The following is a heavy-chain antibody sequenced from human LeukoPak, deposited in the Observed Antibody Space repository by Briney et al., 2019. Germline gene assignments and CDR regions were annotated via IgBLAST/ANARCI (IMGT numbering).Heavy chain of an antibody. CDR1: GGSISSYY. J-gene: IGHJ5*02. CDR3: ARAPPVVTALGVWFDP. D-gene: IGHD4-23*01. Sequence: PSGILSLTCTVSGGSISSYYWSWIRQPPGKGLEWIGYIYYSGSTNYNPSLKSRVTISVDTSKNQFSLKLSSVTAADTAVYYCARAPPVVTALGVWFDPWGQGTLVTVSS. V-gene: IGHV4-59*01. CDR2: IYYSGST.